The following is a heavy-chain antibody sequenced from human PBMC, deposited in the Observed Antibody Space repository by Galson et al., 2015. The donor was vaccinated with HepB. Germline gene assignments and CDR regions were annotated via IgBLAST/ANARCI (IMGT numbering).Heavy chain of an antibody. J-gene: IGHJ4*02. D-gene: IGHD3-3*01. Sequence: SLRLSCAASGFTFSSYGMHWVRQAPGKGLEWVAVIWYDGSNKHYADSVKGRFTISRDNSKNTLYLQMNSLKTEDTAVYYCTTEGDFWSGLFDYWGQGTLVTVSS. CDR2: IWYDGSNK. CDR3: TTEGDFWSGLFDY. CDR1: GFTFSSYG. V-gene: IGHV3-33*01.